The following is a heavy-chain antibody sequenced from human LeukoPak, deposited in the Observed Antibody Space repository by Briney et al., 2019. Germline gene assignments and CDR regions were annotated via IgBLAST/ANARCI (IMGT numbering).Heavy chain of an antibody. D-gene: IGHD3-22*01. V-gene: IGHV1-69*13. J-gene: IGHJ5*02. CDR3: ARDRYYYDSSGYYERPNWFDP. CDR2: IIPIFGTA. CDR1: GGTFSSYA. Sequence: EASVKVSFKASGGTFSSYAISWVRQAPGQGLEWMGGIIPIFGTANYAQKFQGRVTITADESTSTAYMELSSLRSEDTAVYYCARDRYYYDSSGYYERPNWFDPWGQGTLVTVSS.